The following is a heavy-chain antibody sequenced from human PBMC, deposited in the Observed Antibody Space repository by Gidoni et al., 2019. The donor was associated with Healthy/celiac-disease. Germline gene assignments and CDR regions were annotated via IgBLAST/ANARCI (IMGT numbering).Heavy chain of an antibody. CDR1: GFTFSSYA. D-gene: IGHD5-12*01. V-gene: IGHV3-30-3*01. CDR3: ARGVDIYGVPDY. Sequence: QVQLVESGGGVVQPGRSLRLSCAASGFTFSSYAMHWVRQAPGKGLEWVAVISYDGSNKYYADSVKGRFTISRDNSKNTLYLQMNSLRAEDTAVYYCARGVDIYGVPDYWGQGTLVTVSS. J-gene: IGHJ4*02. CDR2: ISYDGSNK.